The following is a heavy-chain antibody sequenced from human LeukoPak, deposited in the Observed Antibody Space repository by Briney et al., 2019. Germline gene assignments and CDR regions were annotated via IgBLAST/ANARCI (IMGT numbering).Heavy chain of an antibody. CDR1: GFTFSSFA. J-gene: IGHJ3*02. Sequence: GGSLRLSCAASGFTFSSFAMTWVRQAPGKGLEWVCGVSGGGSRTYYADSVKGRFTISRDNSNNTLFLQMHSLRADDTALYYCANHTYYDQGAFATWGQGTMVIFSS. V-gene: IGHV3-23*01. D-gene: IGHD3-22*01. CDR3: ANHTYYDQGAFAT. CDR2: VSGGGSRT.